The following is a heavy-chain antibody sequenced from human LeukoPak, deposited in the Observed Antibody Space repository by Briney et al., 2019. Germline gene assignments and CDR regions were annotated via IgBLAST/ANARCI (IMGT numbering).Heavy chain of an antibody. Sequence: AGGSLRLSCAASGFTFSSYGMHGVRQAPGKGLEWVAVISYDGSNKYYADSVKGRFTISRDNSKNTLYLQMNSLRAEDTAVYYCAKVGEVGARLGVFDYWGQGTLVTVSS. CDR2: ISYDGSNK. CDR3: AKVGEVGARLGVFDY. CDR1: GFTFSSYG. D-gene: IGHD1-26*01. J-gene: IGHJ4*02. V-gene: IGHV3-30*18.